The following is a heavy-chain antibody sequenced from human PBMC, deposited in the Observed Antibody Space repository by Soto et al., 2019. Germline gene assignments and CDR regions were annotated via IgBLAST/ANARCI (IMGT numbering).Heavy chain of an antibody. CDR2: ISGSGAST. V-gene: IGHV3-23*01. CDR1: GFTFSSYA. CDR3: AKDIYCSGGNCLVAWDS. Sequence: EVQLLESGGGLVQPGGSLRLSCAASGFTFSSYAMSWVRQAPGKGLEWVSAISGSGASTSYADSVKGRFTISRDKSKNTLYLQMNSLRAEDTAIYYCAKDIYCSGGNCLVAWDSWGQGALVTVSS. J-gene: IGHJ4*02. D-gene: IGHD2-15*01.